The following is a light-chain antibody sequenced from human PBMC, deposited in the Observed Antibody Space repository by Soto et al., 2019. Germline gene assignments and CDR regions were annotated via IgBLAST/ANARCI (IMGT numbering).Light chain of an antibody. CDR3: HQYTSCLPT. Sequence: IVMTQSPVTLSMSPGDRATLSCRASQNVATNVAWYQQKPGQAPRLLIYGASIRATGVPARFSGSGSGTEFTVTIDSLQSEDFAVFYCHQYTSCLPTFGRGTRVEV. CDR2: GAS. CDR1: QNVATN. J-gene: IGKJ1*01. V-gene: IGKV3-15*01.